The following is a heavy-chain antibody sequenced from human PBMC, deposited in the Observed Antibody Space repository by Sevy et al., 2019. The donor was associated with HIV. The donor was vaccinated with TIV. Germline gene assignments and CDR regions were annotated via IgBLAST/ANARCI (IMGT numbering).Heavy chain of an antibody. Sequence: GGSLRLSCAASGFTFSSYALLWVRQAPGKGLEWVSLISYEGSEKYYSDSVKGRFANSRDESKTTLFLQMNSLRSEDTAIYYCARVGVSYCTDDCFHRYDYWGRGTLVTVSS. CDR1: GFTFSSYA. J-gene: IGHJ4*02. CDR2: ISYEGSEK. D-gene: IGHD2-21*02. V-gene: IGHV3-30*09. CDR3: ARVGVSYCTDDCFHRYDY.